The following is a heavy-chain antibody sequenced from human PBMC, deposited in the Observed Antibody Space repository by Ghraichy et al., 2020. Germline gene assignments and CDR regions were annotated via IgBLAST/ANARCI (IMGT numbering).Heavy chain of an antibody. CDR2: IYYSGST. CDR1: GGSISSGDYY. CDR3: ARTRPRTKGEFDP. V-gene: IGHV4-30-4*01. Sequence: SETLSLTCTVSGGSISSGDYYWSWIRQPPGKGLEWIGYIYYSGSTYYNPSLKSRVTISVDTSKNQFSLKLSSVTAADTAVYYCARTRPRTKGEFDPWGQGTLVTVSS. J-gene: IGHJ5*02. D-gene: IGHD2-8*01.